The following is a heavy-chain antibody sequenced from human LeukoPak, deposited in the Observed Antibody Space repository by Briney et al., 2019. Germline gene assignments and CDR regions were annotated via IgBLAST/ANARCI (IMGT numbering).Heavy chain of an antibody. J-gene: IGHJ4*02. D-gene: IGHD5-18*01. CDR3: AKDLVVGYNDY. Sequence: GGSLRLSCAASGFTLRSHWMHWVRQAPGEGLVWVSRINSDGSTRSYADSVKGRFTISRDNSKNTLYLQMNSLRAEDTAVYYCAKDLVVGYNDYWGQGTLVTVSS. V-gene: IGHV3-74*01. CDR1: GFTLRSHW. CDR2: INSDGSTR.